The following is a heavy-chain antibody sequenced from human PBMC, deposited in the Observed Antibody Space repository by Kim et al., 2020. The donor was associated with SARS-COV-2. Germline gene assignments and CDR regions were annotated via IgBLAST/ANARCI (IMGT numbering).Heavy chain of an antibody. CDR3: ARERRYYYDSSGYYHPFDY. Sequence: GRFTITRDNAKNSLYLQINSLRAEDTAVYYCARERRYYYDSSGYYHPFDYWGQGTLVTVSS. V-gene: IGHV3-11*06. D-gene: IGHD3-22*01. J-gene: IGHJ4*02.